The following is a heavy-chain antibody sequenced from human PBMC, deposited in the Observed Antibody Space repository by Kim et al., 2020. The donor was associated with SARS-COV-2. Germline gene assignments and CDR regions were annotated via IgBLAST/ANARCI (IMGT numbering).Heavy chain of an antibody. CDR2: ITKYDGRT. CDR3: AKDHPSSGWPTFDY. J-gene: IGHJ4*02. V-gene: IGHV3-23*01. Sequence: GGSLRLSCAASGYSINTFAMSWVRQAPGKGLEWVSAITKYDGRTYYADSVRGRFTISRDNSKNTVYLQMDSLRAEDTGLYYCAKDHPSSGWPTFDYWGQGTLINVSP. CDR1: GYSINTFA. D-gene: IGHD6-19*01.